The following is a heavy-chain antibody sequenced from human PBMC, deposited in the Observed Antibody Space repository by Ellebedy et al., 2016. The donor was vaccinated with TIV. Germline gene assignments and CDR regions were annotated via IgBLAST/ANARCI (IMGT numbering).Heavy chain of an antibody. CDR3: ASGLAVTGTTDY. Sequence: AASVKVSCKASGGTFTSYAVTWVRQAPGQGLEWMGGNIHIFGTANYAQKFQGRVTITADESTSTAYMELSSLRSEDTAVYYCASGLAVTGTTDYWGQGTLVTVSS. CDR2: NIHIFGTA. D-gene: IGHD1-20*01. J-gene: IGHJ4*02. V-gene: IGHV1-69*13. CDR1: GGTFTSYA.